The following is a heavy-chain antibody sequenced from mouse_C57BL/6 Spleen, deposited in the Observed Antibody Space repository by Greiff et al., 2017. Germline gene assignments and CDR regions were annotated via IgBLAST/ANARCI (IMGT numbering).Heavy chain of an antibody. Sequence: QVQLQQPGAELVKPGASVKMSCKASGYTFTSYWITWVKQRPGQGLEWIGDIYPGSGSTNYNEKFKSKATLTVDTSSSTADMQLSSLTSEDSAVYYGARSWDYYDYDEGFAYWGQGTLVTVSA. CDR3: ARSWDYYDYDEGFAY. V-gene: IGHV1-55*01. CDR2: IYPGSGST. J-gene: IGHJ3*01. D-gene: IGHD2-4*01. CDR1: GYTFTSYW.